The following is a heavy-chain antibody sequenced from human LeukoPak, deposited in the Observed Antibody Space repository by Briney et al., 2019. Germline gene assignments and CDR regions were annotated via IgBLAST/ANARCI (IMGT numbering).Heavy chain of an antibody. Sequence: SSETLSLTCTVSGGSISSSSYYWGWIRQPPGKGLEWIGSIYYSGSTYYHPSLKSRVTISVDTSKNQFSLKLSSVTAADTAVYYCARLKYYDFWSGYSYYYYYMDVWGKGTTVTVSS. CDR1: GGSISSSSYY. CDR3: ARLKYYDFWSGYSYYYYYMDV. J-gene: IGHJ6*03. CDR2: IYYSGST. D-gene: IGHD3-3*01. V-gene: IGHV4-39*01.